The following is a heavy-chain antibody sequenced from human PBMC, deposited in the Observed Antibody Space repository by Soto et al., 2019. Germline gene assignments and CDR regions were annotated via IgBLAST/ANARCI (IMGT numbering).Heavy chain of an antibody. CDR3: AKADGEQWLIPHLDN. D-gene: IGHD6-19*01. CDR2: ISCCGGST. V-gene: IGHV3-23*01. CDR1: GFNFKKFA. Sequence: EVQLLESGGGVVQPGGSLRLSCAASGFNFKKFAMGWVRQAPGEGLEWVSGISCCGGSTSYADSVKGRFTLARDDSKNTLSLHLNSLRFEDTARYVCAKADGEQWLIPHLDNWGQGTLVTVS. J-gene: IGHJ4*02.